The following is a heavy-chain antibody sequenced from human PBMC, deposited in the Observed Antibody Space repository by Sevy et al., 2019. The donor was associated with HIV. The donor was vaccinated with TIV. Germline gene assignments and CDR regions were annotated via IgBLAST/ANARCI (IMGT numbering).Heavy chain of an antibody. J-gene: IGHJ4*02. D-gene: IGHD5-18*01. Sequence: GGSLRLSCAASGFTFSNAWMSWVRQAPGKGLEWVGRIKSKTDGGTTDYAAPVKGRFTISRDDSKNTLYLQMNSLKTEDTAIYYCTTDAKIQGLAALLVYWGQGTLVSVSS. CDR3: TTDAKIQGLAALLVY. CDR1: GFTFSNAW. V-gene: IGHV3-15*01. CDR2: IKSKTDGGTT.